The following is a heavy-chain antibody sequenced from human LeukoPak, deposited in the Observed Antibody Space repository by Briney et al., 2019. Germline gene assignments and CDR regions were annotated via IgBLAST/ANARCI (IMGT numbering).Heavy chain of an antibody. D-gene: IGHD4-17*01. J-gene: IGHJ4*02. Sequence: GGSLRLSCAASGFTFSSYGMHWVRQAPGKGLEWVAVISYDGSNKYYADSVKGRFTISRDNSRNTLYLQMNSLRAEDTAVYYCAKDRRKATTVTTFDYWGQGTLVTVSS. CDR3: AKDRRKATTVTTFDY. V-gene: IGHV3-30*18. CDR1: GFTFSSYG. CDR2: ISYDGSNK.